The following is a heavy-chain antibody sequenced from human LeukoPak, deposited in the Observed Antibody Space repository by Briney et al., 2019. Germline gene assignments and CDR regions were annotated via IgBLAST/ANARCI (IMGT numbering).Heavy chain of an antibody. D-gene: IGHD6-13*01. Sequence: GGSLRLSCAASGFTFSDYYMSWIRQAPGKGLEWVSYISSSGSTIYYADSVKGRFTISRDNAKNSLYLQMNSLRAEDTAVYYCASEDRWYTLGFDYWGQGTLVTVSS. CDR1: GFTFSDYY. J-gene: IGHJ4*02. CDR2: ISSSGSTI. CDR3: ASEDRWYTLGFDY. V-gene: IGHV3-11*01.